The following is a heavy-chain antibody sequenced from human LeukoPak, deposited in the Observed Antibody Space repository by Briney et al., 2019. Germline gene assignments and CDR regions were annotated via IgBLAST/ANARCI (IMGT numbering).Heavy chain of an antibody. V-gene: IGHV1-8*01. Sequence: AASVKVSCKASGYAFTSYDINWVRQATGQGLEWMGWMNPNSGNTGYAQKFQGRVTMTRNTSISTAYMELSSLRSEDTAVYYCARGTWDGYYYGSAYYFDYWGQGTLVTASS. CDR1: GYAFTSYD. D-gene: IGHD3-10*01. CDR2: MNPNSGNT. CDR3: ARGTWDGYYYGSAYYFDY. J-gene: IGHJ4*02.